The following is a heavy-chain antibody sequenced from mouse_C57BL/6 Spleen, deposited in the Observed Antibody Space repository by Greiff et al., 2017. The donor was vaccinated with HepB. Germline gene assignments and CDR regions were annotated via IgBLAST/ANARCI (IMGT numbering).Heavy chain of an antibody. V-gene: IGHV1-50*01. CDR2: IDPSDSYT. CDR1: GYTFTSYW. J-gene: IGHJ2*01. D-gene: IGHD2-3*01. Sequence: QVQLQQPGAELVKPGASVKLSCKASGYTFTSYWMQWVKQRPGQGLEWIGEIDPSDSYTNYNQKFKGKATLTVDTSSSTAYMQLSSLTSEDSAVYYCARRGLIYDGYYGDYWGQGTTLTVSS. CDR3: ARRGLIYDGYYGDY.